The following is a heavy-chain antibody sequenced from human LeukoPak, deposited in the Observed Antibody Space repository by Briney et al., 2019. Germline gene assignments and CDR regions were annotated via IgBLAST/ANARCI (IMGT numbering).Heavy chain of an antibody. CDR1: KFTFSSYA. D-gene: IGHD2-21*02. CDR3: AKDQIVVVTAPSFDY. CDR2: ISGGSGSK. Sequence: GGSLRLSCVASKFTFSSYAMSWVRQAPGKGLEWVAAISGGSGSKYYADSVKGRFTISRDNSKNTLYLQMNSLRAEDTAVYYCAKDQIVVVTAPSFDYWGQGTLVTVSS. J-gene: IGHJ4*02. V-gene: IGHV3-23*01.